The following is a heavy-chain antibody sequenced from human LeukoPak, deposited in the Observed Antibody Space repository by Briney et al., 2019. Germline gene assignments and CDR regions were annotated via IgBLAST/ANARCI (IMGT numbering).Heavy chain of an antibody. CDR1: GFTFSSYS. J-gene: IGHJ4*02. V-gene: IGHV3-21*01. CDR3: ARARGYSYGEHDY. CDR2: ISSSSSYI. D-gene: IGHD5-18*01. Sequence: GGSLGLSCAASGFTFSSYSMNWVRQAPGKGLEWVSSISSSSSYIYYADSVKGRFTISRDNAKNSLYLQMNSLRAEDTAVYYCARARGYSYGEHDYWGQGTLVTASS.